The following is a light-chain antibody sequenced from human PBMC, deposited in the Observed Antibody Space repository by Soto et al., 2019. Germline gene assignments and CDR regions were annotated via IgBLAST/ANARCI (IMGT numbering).Light chain of an antibody. V-gene: IGLV1-44*01. CDR1: SSNIGTNI. Sequence: QSVVTQPPSASGTPGQRVTISCSGSSSNIGTNIVNWFQQLPGTAPKLLIYSSDQRPSGVPDRFSGSQSGTSASLAISGLQSEDEADYYCAVWDDGLNGEVLFGGGTKLTVL. CDR3: AVWDDGLNGEVL. J-gene: IGLJ2*01. CDR2: SSD.